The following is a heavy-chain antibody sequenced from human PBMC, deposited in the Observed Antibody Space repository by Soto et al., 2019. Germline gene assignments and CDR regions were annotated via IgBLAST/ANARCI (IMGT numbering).Heavy chain of an antibody. CDR3: ARGYDILTGLAYYYGMDA. CDR1: GYTFTSYG. CDR2: ISTHNGDT. Sequence: GASVKVSCKISGYTFTSYGISWVRQAPGQGLEWMGWISTHNGDTNFAQKFQGRVTLTTDTSTNTAYMDLRSLTSDDTAVYYCARGYDILTGLAYYYGMDAWGQGTTVTVSS. J-gene: IGHJ6*02. D-gene: IGHD3-9*01. V-gene: IGHV1-18*01.